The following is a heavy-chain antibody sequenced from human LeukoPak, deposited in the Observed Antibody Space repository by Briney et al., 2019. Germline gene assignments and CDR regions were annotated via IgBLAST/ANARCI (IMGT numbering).Heavy chain of an antibody. CDR2: MNPNSGNT. Sequence: ASVKVSCKASGYTFTSYDINWVRQATGQGLEWMGWMNPNSGNTGYAQKFQGRVTMTRNTSISTAYMELSSLRSEDTAVYYCARVGGEMATKIDDYWGQGTLVTVSS. V-gene: IGHV1-8*01. CDR3: ARVGGEMATKIDDY. D-gene: IGHD5-24*01. CDR1: GYTFTSYD. J-gene: IGHJ4*02.